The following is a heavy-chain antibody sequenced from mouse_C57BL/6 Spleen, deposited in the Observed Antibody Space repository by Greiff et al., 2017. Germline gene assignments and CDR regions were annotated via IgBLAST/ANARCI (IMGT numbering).Heavy chain of an antibody. Sequence: VQLQQPGAELVRPGTSVKLSCKASGYTFTSYWMHWVKQRPGQGLEWIGVIDPSDSYTNYNQKFKGKATLTVDTSSSTAYMQLSSLTSEDSAVYYCARSGYDYDGVYFDYWGQGTTLTVSS. CDR3: ARSGYDYDGVYFDY. CDR2: IDPSDSYT. J-gene: IGHJ2*01. CDR1: GYTFTSYW. V-gene: IGHV1-59*01. D-gene: IGHD2-4*01.